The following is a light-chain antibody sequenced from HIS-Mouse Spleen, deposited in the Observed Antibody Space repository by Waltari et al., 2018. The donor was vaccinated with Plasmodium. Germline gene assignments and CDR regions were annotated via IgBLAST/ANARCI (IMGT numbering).Light chain of an antibody. CDR1: SSDVGGYNY. CDR2: DVS. V-gene: IGLV2-8*01. CDR3: SSYAGSNNLV. J-gene: IGLJ3*02. Sequence: QSALTQPPSASGSPGQSVTISCTGTSSDVGGYNYVSWYQQHPGKAPKLMIYDVSKRPSGVPERFSGSKAGNTASLTVSGLQAEDEADYYGSSYAGSNNLVFGGGTKLTVL.